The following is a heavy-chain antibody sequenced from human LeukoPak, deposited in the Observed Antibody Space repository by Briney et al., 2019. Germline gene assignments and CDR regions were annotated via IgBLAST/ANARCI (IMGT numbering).Heavy chain of an antibody. CDR1: GFTFSSYG. D-gene: IGHD3-10*01. Sequence: PGGSLRLSCAASGFTFSSYGMHWVRQAPGKGLEGVAVISYDGSNKYYADSVKGRFTISRDNSKNTLYLQMNSLRAEDTAVYYCAKDGNLWFGDDYFDYWGQGTLVTVSS. CDR3: AKDGNLWFGDDYFDY. CDR2: ISYDGSNK. J-gene: IGHJ4*02. V-gene: IGHV3-30*18.